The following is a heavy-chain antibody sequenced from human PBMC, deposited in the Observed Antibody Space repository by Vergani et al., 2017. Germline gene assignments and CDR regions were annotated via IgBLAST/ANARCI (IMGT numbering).Heavy chain of an antibody. Sequence: EVQLVESGGDFVQPGRSLRLSCAASGLRFKDAWMAWVRQTPGQGLEWVGHIKTKDHDDATEYSAAVKGRFIISRDDSTSTIYLQMNRLKTEDTGVYYCTTLDLIALSAMFDYWGRGTLVSVSS. V-gene: IGHV3-15*01. D-gene: IGHD6-19*01. CDR3: TTLDLIALSAMFDY. J-gene: IGHJ4*02. CDR2: IKTKDHDDAT. CDR1: GLRFKDAW.